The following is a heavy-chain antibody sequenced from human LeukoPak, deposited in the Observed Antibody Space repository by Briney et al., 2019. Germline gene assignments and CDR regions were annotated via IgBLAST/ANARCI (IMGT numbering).Heavy chain of an antibody. CDR2: MNPNSGNT. D-gene: IGHD3-10*01. Sequence: ASVKVSCKASGYTFTSYGISWVRQATGQGLEWMGWMNPNSGNTGYAQKFQGRVTMTRNTSISTAYMELSSLRSEDTAVYYCASNYGSGRGSFDPWGQGTLVTVSS. CDR3: ASNYGSGRGSFDP. J-gene: IGHJ5*02. V-gene: IGHV1-8*02. CDR1: GYTFTSYG.